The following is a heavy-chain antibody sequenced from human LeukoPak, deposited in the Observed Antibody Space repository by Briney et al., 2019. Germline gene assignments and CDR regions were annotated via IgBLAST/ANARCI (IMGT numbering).Heavy chain of an antibody. CDR1: GYTFTSYG. CDR3: ARDFRNWYFDL. CDR2: ISAYNGNT. J-gene: IGHJ2*01. V-gene: IGHV1-18*01. Sequence: ASVKVSCEASGYTFTSYGISWVRQAPGQGLEWMGWISAYNGNTNYALKLQGRATMTTDTSTSTAYMELRSLRSDDTAVYYCARDFRNWYFDLWGRGTLVTVSS.